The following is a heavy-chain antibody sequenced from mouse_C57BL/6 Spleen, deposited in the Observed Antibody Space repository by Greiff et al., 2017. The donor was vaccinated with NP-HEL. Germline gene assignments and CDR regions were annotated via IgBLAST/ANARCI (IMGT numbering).Heavy chain of an antibody. D-gene: IGHD1-1*01. J-gene: IGHJ2*01. CDR1: GYTFTDYE. Sequence: QVQLQQSGAELVRPGASVTLSCKASGYTFTDYEMHWVKQTPVHGLEWIGAIDPETGGTAYNQKFKGKAILTADKSSSTAYMELRSLTSEDSAVYYCTRYGYYGSSCYWGQGTTLTVSS. CDR2: IDPETGGT. V-gene: IGHV1-15*01. CDR3: TRYGYYGSSCY.